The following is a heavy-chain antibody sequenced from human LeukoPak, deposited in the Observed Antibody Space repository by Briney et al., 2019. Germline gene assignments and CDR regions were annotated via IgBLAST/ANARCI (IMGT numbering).Heavy chain of an antibody. CDR2: ISWDGGST. CDR1: GFTFSSYG. J-gene: IGHJ4*02. V-gene: IGHV3-43D*03. Sequence: PGGSLRLSCAASGFTFSSYGMSWVRQAPGKGLEWVSLISWDGGSTYYADSVKGRFTISRDNSKNSLYLQMNSLRAEDTALYYCAKDIRPQPLLSLDYWGQGTLVTVSS. CDR3: AKDIRPQPLLSLDY. D-gene: IGHD2-21*02.